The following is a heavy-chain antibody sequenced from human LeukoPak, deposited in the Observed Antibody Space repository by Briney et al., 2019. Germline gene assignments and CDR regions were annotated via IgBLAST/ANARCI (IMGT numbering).Heavy chain of an antibody. CDR1: GGTFSSYA. D-gene: IGHD3-3*01. J-gene: IGHJ4*02. Sequence: SVKVSCKASGGTFSSYAISCVRQAPGQGLEWMGGIIPIFGTANYAQKFQGRVTITTDESTSTAYMELSSLRSEDTAVYYCASISRDWSGPNFDYWGQGTLVTVSS. CDR3: ASISRDWSGPNFDY. CDR2: IIPIFGTA. V-gene: IGHV1-69*05.